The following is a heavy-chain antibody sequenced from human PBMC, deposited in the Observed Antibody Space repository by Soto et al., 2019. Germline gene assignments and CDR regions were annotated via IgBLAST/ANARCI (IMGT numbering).Heavy chain of an antibody. CDR1: GFTFSSYA. D-gene: IGHD3-9*01. V-gene: IGHV3-23*01. CDR2: ISGSGGTT. Sequence: GGSLRLSCAASGFTFSSYAMSWVRQAPGKGLEWVSAISGSGGTTYYADSVKGRFTISRDNSKNTLYLQMNSLRAEDTAVYHCAKGSSDGYNTIEYYFDHWGQGTLVTVSS. CDR3: AKGSSDGYNTIEYYFDH. J-gene: IGHJ4*02.